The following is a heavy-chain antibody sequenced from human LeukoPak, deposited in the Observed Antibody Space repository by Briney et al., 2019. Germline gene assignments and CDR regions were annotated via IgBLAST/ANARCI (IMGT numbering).Heavy chain of an antibody. D-gene: IGHD3-10*01. V-gene: IGHV3-23*01. J-gene: IGHJ5*02. CDR2: SGSGETT. Sequence: SGSGETTHYAASVKGRFTISRDNSKTTLFLQLNSLRAEDTAVYFCAEDQGSFFDRNSYYRSWGQGTLVTVSS. CDR3: AEDQGSFFDRNSYYRS.